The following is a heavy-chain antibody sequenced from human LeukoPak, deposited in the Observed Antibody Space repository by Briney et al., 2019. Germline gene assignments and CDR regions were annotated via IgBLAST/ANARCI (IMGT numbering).Heavy chain of an antibody. CDR2: IYTSGST. CDR3: ARRRGIAVAGPFDY. Sequence: SETLSLTCTVSGGSISSYYWSWIRQPAGKGLEWIGRIYTSGSTNYNPSLKSRVTISVDTSKNQFSLKLSSVTAADTAVYYCARRRGIAVAGPFDYWGQGTLVTVSS. J-gene: IGHJ4*02. D-gene: IGHD6-19*01. CDR1: GGSISSYY. V-gene: IGHV4-4*07.